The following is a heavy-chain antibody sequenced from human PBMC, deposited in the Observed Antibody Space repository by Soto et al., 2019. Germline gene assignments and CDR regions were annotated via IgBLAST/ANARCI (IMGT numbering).Heavy chain of an antibody. CDR2: IKSKTDGGTT. CDR3: TTDPTMIDY. Sequence: KTGGSLRISCAASVVTVSNAWMSWVRQAPGKGLEWVGRIKSKTDGGTTDYAAPVKGRFTISRDDSKNTLYLQMNSLKTEDTAVYYCTTDPTMIDYWGQGTLVTVSS. D-gene: IGHD3-22*01. J-gene: IGHJ4*02. V-gene: IGHV3-15*01. CDR1: VVTVSNAW.